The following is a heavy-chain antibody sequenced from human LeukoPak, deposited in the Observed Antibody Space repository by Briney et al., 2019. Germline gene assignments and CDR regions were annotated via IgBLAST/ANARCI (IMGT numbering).Heavy chain of an antibody. Sequence: PSETLSLTCTVSGGSISSSSYYWSWIRQPAGKGLEWIGRIYTSGSTNYNPSLKSRVTMSVDTSKNQFSLKLSSVTAADTAVYYCAATYYYDSGTSSWGQGTLVTVSS. D-gene: IGHD3-22*01. CDR1: GGSISSSSYY. CDR3: AATYYYDSGTSS. J-gene: IGHJ4*02. V-gene: IGHV4-61*02. CDR2: IYTSGST.